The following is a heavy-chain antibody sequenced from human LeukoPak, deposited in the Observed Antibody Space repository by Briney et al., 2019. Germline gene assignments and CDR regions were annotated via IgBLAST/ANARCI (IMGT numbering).Heavy chain of an antibody. D-gene: IGHD6-19*01. CDR3: ARTYSSGWYRYYYGMDV. CDR1: GGSISSYY. CDR2: IYYSGST. Sequence: SQTLSLTCTVSGGSISSYYWSWIRQPPGKGLEWIGYIYYSGSTNYNPSLKSRVTISVDTSKNQFSLKLSSVTAADTAVYYCARTYSSGWYRYYYGMDVWGQGTTVTVSS. V-gene: IGHV4-59*01. J-gene: IGHJ6*02.